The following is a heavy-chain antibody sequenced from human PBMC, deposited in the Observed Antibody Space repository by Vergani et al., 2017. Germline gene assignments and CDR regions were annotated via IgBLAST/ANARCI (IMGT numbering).Heavy chain of an antibody. CDR3: AREVLWAFDP. CDR2: INAGNGNT. Sequence: QVQLVQSGAEVKKPGASVKVSCKASGYTFTSYAMHWVRQAPGQRLEWMGWINAGNGNTKYSQKFQGRVTMTTDTSTSTAYMELRSLRSDDTAVYYCAREVLWAFDPWGQGTLVTVSS. V-gene: IGHV1-3*01. D-gene: IGHD3-10*01. CDR1: GYTFTSYA. J-gene: IGHJ5*02.